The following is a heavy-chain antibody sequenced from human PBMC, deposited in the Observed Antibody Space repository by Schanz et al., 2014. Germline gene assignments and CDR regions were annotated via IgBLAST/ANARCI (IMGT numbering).Heavy chain of an antibody. CDR3: AKTLFPGGTQTFGN. V-gene: IGHV3-48*01. D-gene: IGHD2-8*02. CDR1: GFSVGNKY. Sequence: EVQLVESGGGLVQPGGSLRLSCAASGFSVGNKYMNWVRQAPGKGLEWVSYVSRSTPDIYYADSVKGRFTISRDNSKSTLYVEMNSLRVEDTAVYYCAKTLFPGGTQTFGNWGRGTLVTVSS. J-gene: IGHJ4*02. CDR2: VSRSTPDI.